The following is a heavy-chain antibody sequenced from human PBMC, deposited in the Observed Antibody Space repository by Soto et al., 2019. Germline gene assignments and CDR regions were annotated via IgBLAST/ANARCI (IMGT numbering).Heavy chain of an antibody. J-gene: IGHJ3*02. CDR2: IGTAGDT. V-gene: IGHV3-13*01. Sequence: VQLVESGGGLVQPGGSLRLSCAASGFTFSSYDMHWVRQATGKGLEWVSAIGTAGDTYYPGSVKGRFTISRENAKNSLYLQMNSLRAGDTAVYYCARGLGGKAYCGGDCYSAFDIWGQGTMVTVSS. CDR1: GFTFSSYD. CDR3: ARGLGGKAYCGGDCYSAFDI. D-gene: IGHD2-21*02.